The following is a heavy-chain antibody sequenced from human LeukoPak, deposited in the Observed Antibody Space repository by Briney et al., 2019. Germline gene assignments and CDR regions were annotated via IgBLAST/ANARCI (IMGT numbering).Heavy chain of an antibody. Sequence: PGGSLRLSCAASGFTFSSYEMNWVRQAPGKGLEWVSYISSSGRTIHYADSVKGRFTISRDNAKNSLSLQMNSLRAEDTAVYYCTRDRTVDYWSQGTLVTVSS. J-gene: IGHJ4*02. V-gene: IGHV3-48*03. CDR1: GFTFSSYE. CDR3: TRDRTVDY. CDR2: ISSSGRTI.